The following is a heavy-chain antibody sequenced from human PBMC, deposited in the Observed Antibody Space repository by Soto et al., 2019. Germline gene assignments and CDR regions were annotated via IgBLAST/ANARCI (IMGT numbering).Heavy chain of an antibody. J-gene: IGHJ5*02. CDR1: GGTFSSYA. D-gene: IGHD6-13*01. V-gene: IGHV1-69*13. CDR3: ARYSSSQNWFDP. CDR2: IIPIFGTA. Sequence: SVKVSCKASGGTFSSYAISWVRQAPGQGLEWMGGIIPIFGTANYAQKFQDRVTITADESTSTAYMELSSLRSEDTAVYYCARYSSSQNWFDPWGQGTLVTVS.